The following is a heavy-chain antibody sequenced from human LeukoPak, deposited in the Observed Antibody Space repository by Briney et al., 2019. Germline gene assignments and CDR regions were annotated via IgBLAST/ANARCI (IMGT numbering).Heavy chain of an antibody. Sequence: SVKVSCKASGGTFSSYAISWVRQAPGQGLEWMGGIIPIFGTANYAQKFQGRVTITTDESTSTAYMELSSLRSEDTAVYYCARELTYYDSSSSNTGLWVYWGQGTLVTVSS. CDR2: IIPIFGTA. D-gene: IGHD3-22*01. V-gene: IGHV1-69*05. CDR1: GGTFSSYA. J-gene: IGHJ4*02. CDR3: ARELTYYDSSSSNTGLWVY.